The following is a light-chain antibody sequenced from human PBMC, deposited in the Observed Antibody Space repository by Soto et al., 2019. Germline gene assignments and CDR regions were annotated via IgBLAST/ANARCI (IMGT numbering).Light chain of an antibody. CDR1: QSVTNY. V-gene: IGKV3-11*01. Sequence: EIFLTQSPATLSLSPGERATLTCRASQSVTNYIAWYQQRPGQAPRLLIYDASNRATGVPARFSGSRSGTDFTLTISDLEPADFGLYYCQQRLNWPPGFGQGTKVDI. CDR3: QQRLNWPPG. CDR2: DAS. J-gene: IGKJ1*01.